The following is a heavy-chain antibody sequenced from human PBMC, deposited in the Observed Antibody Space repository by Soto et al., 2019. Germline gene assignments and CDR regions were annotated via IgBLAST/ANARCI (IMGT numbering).Heavy chain of an antibody. CDR2: IKPDGSDK. CDR3: ARDRGYCSGGTCYAGLDY. Sequence: EVQLVESGGGLVQPGGSLRLSCAASGFTFSTYYMNWVRQAPGKGLEWVANIKPDGSDKNYVDSVKGRFTISRDNAKNSLYLQMDCLRAEDTAVYYCARDRGYCSGGTCYAGLDYWGQGILVPVSS. D-gene: IGHD2-15*01. V-gene: IGHV3-7*01. CDR1: GFTFSTYY. J-gene: IGHJ4*02.